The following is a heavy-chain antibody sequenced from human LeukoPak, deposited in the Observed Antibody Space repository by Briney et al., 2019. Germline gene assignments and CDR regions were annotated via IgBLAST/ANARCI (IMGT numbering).Heavy chain of an antibody. D-gene: IGHD3-10*01. J-gene: IGHJ4*02. V-gene: IGHV1-18*01. Sequence: ASVKVSCKASGYTFTSYGISWVRQAPGQGLEWMGWISAYNGNTNYAQKLQGRVTITRDTSASTAYMELSSLRSEDTAVYYCAWFGEASLDYWGQGTLVTVSS. CDR2: ISAYNGNT. CDR1: GYTFTSYG. CDR3: AWFGEASLDY.